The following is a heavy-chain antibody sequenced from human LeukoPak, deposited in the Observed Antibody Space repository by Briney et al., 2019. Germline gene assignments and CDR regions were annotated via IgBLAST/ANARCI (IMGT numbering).Heavy chain of an antibody. CDR3: ARGSLWFGELPSAFDI. Sequence: PGGSLRLSCAASGFTFSSYWMHWVRQAPGKGLVWVSRINSDGSSTSYADSVKGRFTISRDNAKNTLYLQMNSLRAEDTAVYYCARGSLWFGELPSAFDIWGQGTMVTVSS. V-gene: IGHV3-74*01. J-gene: IGHJ3*02. D-gene: IGHD3-10*01. CDR1: GFTFSSYW. CDR2: INSDGSST.